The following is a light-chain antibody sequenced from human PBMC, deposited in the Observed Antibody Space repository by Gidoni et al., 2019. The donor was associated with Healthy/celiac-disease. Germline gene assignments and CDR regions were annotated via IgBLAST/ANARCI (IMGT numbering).Light chain of an antibody. CDR1: KSVSSN. V-gene: IGKV3-15*01. J-gene: IGKJ4*01. CDR3: QQYNNWPPLT. Sequence: LSCRASKSVSSNLAWYQQKPGQAPRLLIYGASTRATGIPARFSGSGSGTEFTLTISSLQSEDFAVYYCQQYNNWPPLTFGGGTKVEIK. CDR2: GAS.